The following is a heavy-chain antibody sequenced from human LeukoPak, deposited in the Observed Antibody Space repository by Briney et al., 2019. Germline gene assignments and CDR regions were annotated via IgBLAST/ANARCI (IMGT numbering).Heavy chain of an antibody. CDR2: INPSSGGT. CDR3: ARKTADNSGGLDY. V-gene: IGHV1-2*06. CDR1: GDTFTAYY. D-gene: IGHD6-19*01. Sequence: ASVKVSCKASGDTFTAYYMDWVRQAPGQGLEWMGRINPSSGGTNYAQKFQGRVTMTRDTSISTAYMELLRLRSDDTAVYYCARKTADNSGGLDYWGQGTLVTVSS. J-gene: IGHJ4*02.